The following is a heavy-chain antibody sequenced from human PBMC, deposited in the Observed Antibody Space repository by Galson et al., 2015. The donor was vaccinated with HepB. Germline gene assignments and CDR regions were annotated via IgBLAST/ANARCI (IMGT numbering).Heavy chain of an antibody. D-gene: IGHD3-22*01. Sequence: SLRLSCAASGFTFSSYSMNWVRQAPGKGLEWVSYISSSSSTIYYADSVKGRFTISRDNAKNSLYLQMNSLRAEDTAVYYCARGPPPSTMIVVEDSVFQHWGQGTLVTVSS. J-gene: IGHJ1*01. CDR2: ISSSSSTI. CDR1: GFTFSSYS. CDR3: ARGPPPSTMIVVEDSVFQH. V-gene: IGHV3-48*01.